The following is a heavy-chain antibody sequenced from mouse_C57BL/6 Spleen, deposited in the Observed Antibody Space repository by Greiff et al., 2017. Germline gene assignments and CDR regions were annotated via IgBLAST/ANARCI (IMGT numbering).Heavy chain of an antibody. Sequence: QVQLQQPGTELVKPGASVQLSCKASGYTFTSYWMHWVKQRPGQGLEWIGNINPSHGGTNYTEKFKSKATLTVDKSSSTAYMQLSSLTSDDSAVYDCAREGSKAWFAYWGQGTLVTVSA. J-gene: IGHJ3*01. CDR2: INPSHGGT. CDR1: GYTFTSYW. V-gene: IGHV1-53*01. CDR3: AREGSKAWFAY.